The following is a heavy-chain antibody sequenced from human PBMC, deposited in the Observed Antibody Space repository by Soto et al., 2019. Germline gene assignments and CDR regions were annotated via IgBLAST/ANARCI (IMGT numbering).Heavy chain of an antibody. D-gene: IGHD3-3*01. CDR3: VKPGELRFLEWLSPDPDFDY. Sequence: GGSLRLSCAASGFTFSSYAMSWVRQAPGKGLEWVSAISGSGGSTYYADSVKGRFTISRDNSKNTLYLQMNSLRAEDTAVYYCVKPGELRFLEWLSPDPDFDYWGQGTLVTVSS. CDR1: GFTFSSYA. V-gene: IGHV3-23*01. J-gene: IGHJ4*02. CDR2: ISGSGGST.